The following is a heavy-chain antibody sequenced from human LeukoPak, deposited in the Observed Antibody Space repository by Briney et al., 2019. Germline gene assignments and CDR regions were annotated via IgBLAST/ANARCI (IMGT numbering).Heavy chain of an antibody. CDR1: GFTFNNYE. J-gene: IGHJ3*02. CDR2: ISSSGTTI. D-gene: IGHD1-26*01. V-gene: IGHV3-48*03. Sequence: GGSLRLSCAASGFTFNNYEMHWVRQAPGKGPEWVSYISSSGTTIIYADSVKGRFTISRDNAKNSLYLQMNSLRAEDTAVYYCARDDRAGALPAAFDIWGQGTMVTVSS. CDR3: ARDDRAGALPAAFDI.